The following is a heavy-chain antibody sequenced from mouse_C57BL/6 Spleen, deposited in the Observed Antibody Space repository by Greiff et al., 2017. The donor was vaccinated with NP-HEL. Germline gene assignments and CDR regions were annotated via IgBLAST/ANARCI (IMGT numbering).Heavy chain of an antibody. Sequence: DVQLQESGGGLVQPGGSMKLSCAASGFTFSDAWMDWVRQSPEKGLEWVAEIRNKANNHATYYAESVKGRFTISRDDSKSSVYLQMNSLRAEDTGIYYCTRYYYYGSSYVGDAMDYWGQGTSVTVSS. CDR3: TRYYYYGSSYVGDAMDY. CDR2: IRNKANNHAT. J-gene: IGHJ4*01. CDR1: GFTFSDAW. V-gene: IGHV6-6*01. D-gene: IGHD1-1*01.